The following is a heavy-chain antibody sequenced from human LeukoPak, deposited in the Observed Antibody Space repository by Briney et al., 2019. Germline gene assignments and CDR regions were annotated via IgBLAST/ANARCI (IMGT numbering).Heavy chain of an antibody. CDR3: ARDYYDSSGHYDY. Sequence: GGSLRLSCAASGFTFSSYAMHWVRQAPGKGLEYVSAISSNGGSTYYANSVKGRFTISRDNSTNTLYLQMGSLRAEDMAVYYCARDYYDSSGHYDYWGQGTLVTVSS. D-gene: IGHD3-22*01. V-gene: IGHV3-64*01. CDR1: GFTFSSYA. CDR2: ISSNGGST. J-gene: IGHJ4*02.